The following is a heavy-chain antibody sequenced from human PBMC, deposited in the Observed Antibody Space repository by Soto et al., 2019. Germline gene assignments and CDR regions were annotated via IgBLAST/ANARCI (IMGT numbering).Heavy chain of an antibody. CDR1: GYTFTGYY. D-gene: IGHD6-13*01. V-gene: IGHV1-2*04. CDR3: ARGGSSWTFLFDY. CDR2: INPNSGGT. J-gene: IGHJ4*02. Sequence: ASVKVSCKASGYTFTGYYMHWVRQAPGQGLEWMGWINPNSGGTNYAQKFQGWVTMTRDTSISTAYMELSRLRSDDTAVYYCARGGSSWTFLFDYWGQGTLVTVSS.